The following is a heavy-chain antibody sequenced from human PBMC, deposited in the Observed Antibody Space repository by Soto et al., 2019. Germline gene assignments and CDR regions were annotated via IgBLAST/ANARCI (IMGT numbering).Heavy chain of an antibody. J-gene: IGHJ5*02. V-gene: IGHV4-61*01. CDR1: GGSVSSGSYY. D-gene: IGHD3-22*01. Sequence: ATLSLTCTVSGGSVSSGSYYWSWIRPPPGKGLEWIGYVYYSGSTTYNPSLKSRVTISVDTSKNQFSLKLSSVTAADTAVYYCARYYYDSSGYYYGWFDPWGQGTLVTVSS. CDR2: VYYSGST. CDR3: ARYYYDSSGYYYGWFDP.